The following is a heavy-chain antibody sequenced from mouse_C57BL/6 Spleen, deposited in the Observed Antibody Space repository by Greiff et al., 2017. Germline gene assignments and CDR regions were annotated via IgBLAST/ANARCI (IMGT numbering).Heavy chain of an antibody. J-gene: IGHJ2*01. CDR3: ARDGIKPYFDY. CDR1: GYSITSGYY. Sequence: ESGPGLVKPSQSLSLTCSVTGYSITSGYYWNWIRQFPGNKLEWMGYISYDGSNNYNPSLKNRISITRDTSKNQCFLKLNSVTTEDTATYYCARDGIKPYFDYWGQGTTLTVSS. V-gene: IGHV3-6*01. CDR2: ISYDGSN. D-gene: IGHD1-3*01.